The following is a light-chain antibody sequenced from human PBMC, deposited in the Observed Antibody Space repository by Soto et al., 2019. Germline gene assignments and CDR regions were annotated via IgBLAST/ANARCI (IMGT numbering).Light chain of an antibody. CDR3: QQYGSSSYT. CDR1: QSISSSY. V-gene: IGKV3-20*01. CDR2: AAS. Sequence: EIVLTQSPGTLSLSPGERATLSCRASQSISSSYLAWYQQKPGQAPRLLIYAASSRATGIPDRFSGSGSGTYFTLTISRREPEDCAVYYCQQYGSSSYTFGQGTQLEIK. J-gene: IGKJ2*01.